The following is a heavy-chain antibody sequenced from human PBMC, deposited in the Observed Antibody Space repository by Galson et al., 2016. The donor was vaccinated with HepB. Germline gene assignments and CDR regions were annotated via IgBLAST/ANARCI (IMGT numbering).Heavy chain of an antibody. CDR1: GYTFSRYA. Sequence: LRLSCAASGYTFSRYAMTWVRQAPGKGLEWVASISGSGDSTYTADSVKGRFTISRENSYNTLYLQMKSLRPDDTAVYYCAKAVGGSSVSLPDYWGQGALVTVSS. CDR2: ISGSGDST. CDR3: AKAVGGSSVSLPDY. D-gene: IGHD1-26*01. J-gene: IGHJ4*02. V-gene: IGHV3-23*01.